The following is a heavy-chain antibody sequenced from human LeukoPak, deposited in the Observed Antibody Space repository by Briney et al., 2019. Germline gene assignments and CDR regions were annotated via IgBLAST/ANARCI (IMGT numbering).Heavy chain of an antibody. CDR3: ARTGITVAPPFDY. CDR1: GFTVSSNY. Sequence: PGGSLRLSCAASGFTVSSNYMSWVRQAPGKGLEWVSVIYSGGNTYYADSVKGRFTISRDNAKNSLYLQMTSLRAEDTAVYYCARTGITVAPPFDYWGQGTLVTVSS. V-gene: IGHV3-53*01. J-gene: IGHJ4*02. D-gene: IGHD4-23*01. CDR2: IYSGGNT.